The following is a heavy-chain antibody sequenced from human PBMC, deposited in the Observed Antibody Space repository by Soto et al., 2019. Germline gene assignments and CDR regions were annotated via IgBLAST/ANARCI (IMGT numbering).Heavy chain of an antibody. D-gene: IGHD3-10*01. Sequence: GSLRLSCAASGFTFSDYYMSWIRQAPGKGLEWVSYISSSGSTIYYADSVKGRFTISRDKAKNSLYLQMNSLRAEDTAVYYCAREPPGDSSGSYLFDDWGQGTLVTGSS. J-gene: IGHJ4*02. CDR2: ISSSGSTI. CDR3: AREPPGDSSGSYLFDD. V-gene: IGHV3-11*01. CDR1: GFTFSDYY.